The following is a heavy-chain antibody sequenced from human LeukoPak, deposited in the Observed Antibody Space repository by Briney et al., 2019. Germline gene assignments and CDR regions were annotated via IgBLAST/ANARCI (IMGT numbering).Heavy chain of an antibody. Sequence: PGGSLRLSCAASGFTFSTFAMSWVRQAPGKGLEWVSVVSGGGGSTYYADSVKGRFTISRDNSKNTLYLQMNSLRAEDTAVYYCAKDTEIITMIVGWGYFDLWGRGTLVTVSS. V-gene: IGHV3-23*01. CDR2: VSGGGGST. CDR1: GFTFSTFA. J-gene: IGHJ2*01. D-gene: IGHD3-22*01. CDR3: AKDTEIITMIVGWGYFDL.